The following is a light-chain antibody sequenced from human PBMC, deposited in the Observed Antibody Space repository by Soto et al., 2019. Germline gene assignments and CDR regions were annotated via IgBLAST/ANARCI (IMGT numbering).Light chain of an antibody. J-gene: IGLJ1*01. CDR3: CSYAGSSTYV. Sequence: QSALTQPASVSGSPGQSITISCTGNNSDVGSYNLVSWYQQQPGKAPKVMIYEVSKRPSGVPNRFSGSKSGNTASLTISGLQAEDEADYYCCSYAGSSTYVFGTGTKVTVL. CDR2: EVS. CDR1: NSDVGSYNL. V-gene: IGLV2-23*02.